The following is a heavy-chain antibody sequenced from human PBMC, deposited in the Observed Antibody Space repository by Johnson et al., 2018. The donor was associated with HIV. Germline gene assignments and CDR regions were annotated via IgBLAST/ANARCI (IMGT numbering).Heavy chain of an antibody. Sequence: QVQLVESGGGLVKPGGSLRLSCAAFGFTFFDYYLSWIRQVPGKGLEWVSYISSSGSTLYSADYVKGRINISRDNAKNSPYLQMNNLRAEDTAVDYCASAGRLRYFDWLLSAFDIWGQGTMVTVSS. CDR3: ASAGRLRYFDWLLSAFDI. CDR2: ISSSGSTL. J-gene: IGHJ3*02. CDR1: GFTFFDYY. V-gene: IGHV3-11*04. D-gene: IGHD3-9*01.